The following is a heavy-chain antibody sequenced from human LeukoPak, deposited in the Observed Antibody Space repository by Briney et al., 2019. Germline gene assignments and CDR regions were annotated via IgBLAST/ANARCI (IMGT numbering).Heavy chain of an antibody. D-gene: IGHD6-6*01. CDR2: INPNSGGT. V-gene: IGHV1-2*02. CDR3: ARRRSIAARRDAFDI. CDR1: GYTFTGYY. Sequence: ASVKVSCKASGYTFTGYYMHWVRQAPGQGLEWMGWINPNSGGTNYAQKFQGRVTMTRDTSISTAYMELSRLRSDDTAVYYCARRRSIAARRDAFDIWGQGTMVTVSS. J-gene: IGHJ3*02.